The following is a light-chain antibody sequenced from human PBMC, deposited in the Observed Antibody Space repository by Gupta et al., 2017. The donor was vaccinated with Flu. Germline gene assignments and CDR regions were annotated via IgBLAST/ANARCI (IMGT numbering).Light chain of an antibody. V-gene: IGKV1-27*01. CDR1: QGISNY. J-gene: IGKJ1*01. CDR3: QKYNSDPPWT. CDR2: AAS. Sequence: DIQMTQSPSSLSASVGDRVTITCRASQGISNYLAWYKQKPGKVPKLLIYAASTWQAGVPSRFSGSGSGKDFTLTISSRQPEDVATYYCQKYNSDPPWTFGQGTKVEIK.